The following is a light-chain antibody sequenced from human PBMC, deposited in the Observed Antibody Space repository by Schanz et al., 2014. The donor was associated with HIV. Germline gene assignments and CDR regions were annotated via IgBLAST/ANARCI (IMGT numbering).Light chain of an antibody. CDR2: DVS. V-gene: IGLV2-8*01. J-gene: IGLJ2*01. Sequence: HSALTQPASVSGSPGQSITISCTGTSSDVGGYNYVSWYQQHPGKAPKLMIYDVSNRPSGVPNRFSGSKSGKTASLTVSGLEADDEAEYYCSSFAGNNKLLFGGGTKLTVL. CDR3: SSFAGNNKLL. CDR1: SSDVGGYNY.